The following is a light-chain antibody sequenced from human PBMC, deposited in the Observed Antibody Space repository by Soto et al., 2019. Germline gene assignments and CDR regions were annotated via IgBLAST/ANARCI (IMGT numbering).Light chain of an antibody. CDR1: QSVRSK. Sequence: EILMTQSPATLSVSPGERATLSCRASQSVRSKLAWYQQKPGKAPRLLIYGASTRATGIPARFSGSGSGTEFTLTISSLQPEDFAVYYCQQSNNWPDTFGGGTKVDIK. J-gene: IGKJ4*01. CDR3: QQSNNWPDT. CDR2: GAS. V-gene: IGKV3-15*01.